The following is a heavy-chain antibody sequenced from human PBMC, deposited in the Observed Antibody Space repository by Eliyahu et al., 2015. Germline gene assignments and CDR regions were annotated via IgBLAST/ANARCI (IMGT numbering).Heavy chain of an antibody. CDR3: ARGYYTDSSGPFDL. J-gene: IGHJ2*01. D-gene: IGHD3-22*01. Sequence: QVQLQESGPGLVKPSETLSLTCTLSGAPIXTYYWNWIRQSPGKGLEWIGNIYYRGSTNYSPPLKSRVTISVDASKNQFSLRLSTVTAADTAVYYCARGYYTDSSGPFDLWGRGTLVTVSS. V-gene: IGHV4-59*08. CDR2: IYYRGST. CDR1: GAPIXTYY.